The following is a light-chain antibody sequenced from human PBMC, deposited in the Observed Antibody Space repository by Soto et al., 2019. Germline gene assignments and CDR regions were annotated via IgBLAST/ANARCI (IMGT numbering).Light chain of an antibody. Sequence: EIVLTQSPGTLSLSPGERATLSCRASQSVSSNYLAWYQQKPGQSPRLLIYGASSRATGIPDRFSGSGSGTDFTLTISRLEPKDFAVYYCQQYGSSLFTFGPGTKVDIK. V-gene: IGKV3-20*01. CDR1: QSVSSNY. CDR2: GAS. J-gene: IGKJ3*01. CDR3: QQYGSSLFT.